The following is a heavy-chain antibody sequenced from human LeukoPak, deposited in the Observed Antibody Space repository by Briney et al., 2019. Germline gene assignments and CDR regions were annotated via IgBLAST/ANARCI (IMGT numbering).Heavy chain of an antibody. V-gene: IGHV1-2*02. CDR1: GYTFTGYY. Sequence: ASVKVSCKASGYTFTGYYMHWVRQAPGQGLEWMGWINPNSGGTNYAQKFQGRVTMTRDTSISTAYMGLRSLRSDDTAVYYCARDLVYSSGWYRYWGQGTLVTVSS. D-gene: IGHD6-19*01. J-gene: IGHJ4*02. CDR2: INPNSGGT. CDR3: ARDLVYSSGWYRY.